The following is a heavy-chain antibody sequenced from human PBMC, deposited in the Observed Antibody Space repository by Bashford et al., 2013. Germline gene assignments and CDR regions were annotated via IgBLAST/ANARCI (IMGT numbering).Heavy chain of an antibody. V-gene: IGHV4-39*01. CDR1: GSISSSSYY. CDR2: ISYSGST. Sequence: ETLSPHLHCLCGSISSSSYYWGWIRQPPGKGLEWIGNISYSGSTYYNPSLKSRLTISVDTSKNQFSLKLSSVTAADTAVYYCARPPRAGTSRNAFDIWGQGTLVTVSS. D-gene: IGHD1-7*01. CDR3: ARPPRAGTSRNAFDI. J-gene: IGHJ3*02.